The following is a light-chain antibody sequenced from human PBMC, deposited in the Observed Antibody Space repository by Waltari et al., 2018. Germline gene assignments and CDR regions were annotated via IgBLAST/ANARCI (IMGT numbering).Light chain of an antibody. CDR3: QHYESLPVT. V-gene: IGKV3-20*01. CDR1: QSLRIY. Sequence: EIVFTQSPGTLSLSLGERATLSCRASQSLRIYLAGYQQKPGQAPRLLIYHASSRATGIPDRFSGSGSGTDFSLTISRLEPEDFAVYYCQHYESLPVTFGQGTKVEIK. J-gene: IGKJ1*01. CDR2: HAS.